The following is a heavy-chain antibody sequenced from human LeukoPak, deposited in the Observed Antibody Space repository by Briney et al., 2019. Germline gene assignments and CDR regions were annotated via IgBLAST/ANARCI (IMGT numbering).Heavy chain of an antibody. Sequence: GGSLRLSCAASGFTFSSYAMSWVRQAPGKGLEWVSAISGSGAITKYADSVKGRFTISRDNSRNTLYLQMHSLRAEDTAIYYCASGGYSYGWDIWGQGSMVTVSS. CDR1: GFTFSSYA. D-gene: IGHD5-18*01. CDR3: ASGGYSYGWDI. J-gene: IGHJ3*02. V-gene: IGHV3-23*01. CDR2: ISGSGAIT.